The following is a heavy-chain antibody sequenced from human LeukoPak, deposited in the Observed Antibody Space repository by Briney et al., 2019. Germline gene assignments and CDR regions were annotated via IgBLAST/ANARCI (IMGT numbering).Heavy chain of an antibody. J-gene: IGHJ4*02. V-gene: IGHV3-11*06. CDR2: ISSGSSYT. CDR3: VRALASPDDY. Sequence: GGSLRLSCAASGLTFSDFYMSWIRQAPGKGLEWVSYISSGSSYTDYADSVKGRFTISRDNAKNTLYLQMNSLRGEDTAVYYCVRALASPDDYWGQGTLVTVSS. CDR1: GLTFSDFY.